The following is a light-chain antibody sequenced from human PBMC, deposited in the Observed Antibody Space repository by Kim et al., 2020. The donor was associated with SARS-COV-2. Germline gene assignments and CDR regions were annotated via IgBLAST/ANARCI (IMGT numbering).Light chain of an antibody. CDR3: QQYDNWPPLT. CDR1: QSISTN. V-gene: IGKV3-15*01. CDR2: GAS. Sequence: EIVMTQSPATLSVSPGESATLSCRASQSISTNLAWYQQKPGQAPRLLIYGASTRATDIPARFSGSGSGTEFTLTISSLQSEDFAVYYCQQYDNWPPLTFGQGTKLEI. J-gene: IGKJ2*01.